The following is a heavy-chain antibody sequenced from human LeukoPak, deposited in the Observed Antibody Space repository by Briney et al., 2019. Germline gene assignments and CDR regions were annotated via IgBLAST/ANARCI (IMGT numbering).Heavy chain of an antibody. CDR3: ARGSGSAFDY. Sequence: GGSLRLSCAASGFTFSTYTMNWVRLAPGKGLAWVSYISSSSSTIYYADSVKGRFTISRDNAKNSLFLQMNSLRDEDTAVYYCARGSGSAFDYWAREPWSPSPQ. CDR1: GFTFSTYT. V-gene: IGHV3-48*02. D-gene: IGHD2-15*01. J-gene: IGHJ4*02. CDR2: ISSSSSTI.